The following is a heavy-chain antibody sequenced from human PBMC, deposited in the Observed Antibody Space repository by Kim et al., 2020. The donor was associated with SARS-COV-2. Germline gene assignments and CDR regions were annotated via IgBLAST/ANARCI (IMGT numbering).Heavy chain of an antibody. V-gene: IGHV3-21*01. Sequence: GGSLRLSCAASGFTFSSYSMNWVRQAPGKGLEWVSSISSSSSYIYYADSVKGRFTISRDNAKNSLYLQMNSLRAEDTAVYYCARVGIAAAASRDYYYYGMDVWGQGTTVTVSS. CDR1: GFTFSSYS. D-gene: IGHD6-13*01. CDR3: ARVGIAAAASRDYYYYGMDV. CDR2: ISSSSSYI. J-gene: IGHJ6*02.